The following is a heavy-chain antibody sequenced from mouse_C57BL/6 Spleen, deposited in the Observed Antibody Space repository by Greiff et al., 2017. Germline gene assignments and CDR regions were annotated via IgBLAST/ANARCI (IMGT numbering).Heavy chain of an antibody. D-gene: IGHD1-1*01. CDR3: ASLYGSSLAWFAY. CDR1: GFSLPSYG. J-gene: IGHJ3*01. V-gene: IGHV2-2*01. Sequence: VQLLQSGPGLVQPSQSLSITCAVSGFSLPSYGVHWVRQSPGKGLEWLGVIWSGGSTAYNAAFISRLSISKDTSKRQVFFKMNSLQADDTAIYYCASLYGSSLAWFAYWGQGTLVTVSA. CDR2: IWSGGST.